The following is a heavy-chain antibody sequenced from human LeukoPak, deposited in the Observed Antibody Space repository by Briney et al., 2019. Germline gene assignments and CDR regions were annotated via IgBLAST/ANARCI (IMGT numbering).Heavy chain of an antibody. Sequence: SETLSLTCTVSGGSISSGSYYWSWIRQPAGKGLEWIGRIYTSGSTNYNPSLKSRVTISVDTSKNQFSLKLSSVTAADTAVYYCARINWNDEVGDYWGQGTLVTVSS. J-gene: IGHJ4*02. V-gene: IGHV4-61*02. D-gene: IGHD1-1*01. CDR1: GGSISSGSYY. CDR3: ARINWNDEVGDY. CDR2: IYTSGST.